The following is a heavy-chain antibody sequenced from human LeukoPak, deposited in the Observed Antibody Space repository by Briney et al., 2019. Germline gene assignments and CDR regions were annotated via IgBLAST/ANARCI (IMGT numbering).Heavy chain of an antibody. CDR3: AKGRDIVATIHGGVVAVADNDFDY. J-gene: IGHJ4*02. V-gene: IGHV3-30*18. D-gene: IGHD5-12*01. Sequence: GGSLRLSCAASGFTFSSYGMHWVRQAPGKGLEWVAVISYDGSNKYYADSVKGQFTISRDNSKNTLYLQMNSLRAEDTAVYYCAKGRDIVATIHGGVVAVADNDFDYWGQGTLVTVSS. CDR1: GFTFSSYG. CDR2: ISYDGSNK.